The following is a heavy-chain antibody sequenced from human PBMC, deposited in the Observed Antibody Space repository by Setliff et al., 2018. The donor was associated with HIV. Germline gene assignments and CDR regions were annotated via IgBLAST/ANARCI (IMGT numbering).Heavy chain of an antibody. CDR2: INPSSGST. Sequence: ASVKVSCKASGYTFTTFYIHWVRQAPGQGLGWMGIINPSSGSTTYAQKFQGRVTMTRDTSTSTVYMELSSLRSEDTAVYYCARDPAPSSSASYFQHWGQGTPVTVS. V-gene: IGHV1-46*01. D-gene: IGHD6-6*01. J-gene: IGHJ1*01. CDR3: ARDPAPSSSASYFQH. CDR1: GYTFTTFY.